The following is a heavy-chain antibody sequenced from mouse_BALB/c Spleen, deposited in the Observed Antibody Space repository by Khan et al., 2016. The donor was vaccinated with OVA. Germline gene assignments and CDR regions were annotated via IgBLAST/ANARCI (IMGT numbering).Heavy chain of an antibody. V-gene: IGHV5-6-3*01. CDR1: GFTFSSYG. CDR2: INSNGGST. Sequence: EVELVESGGGLVQPGGSLKLSCAASGFTFSSYGMSWVRPTPDKRLELVATINSNGGSTYYPDSVEGRFTISRDNAKNTLYLQMSSLKSEDTAMYYCARMARTINWGQGTTLTVSS. J-gene: IGHJ2*01. CDR3: ARMARTIN.